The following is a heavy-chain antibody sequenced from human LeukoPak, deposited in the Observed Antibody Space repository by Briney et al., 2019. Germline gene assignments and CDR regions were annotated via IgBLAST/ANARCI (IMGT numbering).Heavy chain of an antibody. CDR2: IYPGDSDT. D-gene: IGHD2-15*01. CDR3: ARGSQDIRYTHSFDH. Sequence: GESLKISCKGSGYSFTSYWIGWVRQMPGKGLEWMGIIYPGDSDTRYSPSFQGQVTISADKSLSTAHLQWSSLKASDTAIYYCARGSQDIRYTHSFDHWGQGTLVTVSS. V-gene: IGHV5-51*06. CDR1: GYSFTSYW. J-gene: IGHJ4*02.